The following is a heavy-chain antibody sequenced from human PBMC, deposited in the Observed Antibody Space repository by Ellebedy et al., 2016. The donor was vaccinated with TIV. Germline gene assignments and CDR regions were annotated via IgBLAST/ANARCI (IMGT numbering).Heavy chain of an antibody. CDR3: ARGNAWAFDI. CDR2: INPEGGQK. CDR1: GFTFNNHW. D-gene: IGHD2-2*01. Sequence: GESLKISCAASGFTFNNHWMYWVRQAPGKGLEWVGDINPEGGQKYYVDSVKGRFTISRDNAQNSFFLQMNSLRAEDTAVYYCARGNAWAFDIWGQGTMVTVSS. V-gene: IGHV3-7*01. J-gene: IGHJ3*02.